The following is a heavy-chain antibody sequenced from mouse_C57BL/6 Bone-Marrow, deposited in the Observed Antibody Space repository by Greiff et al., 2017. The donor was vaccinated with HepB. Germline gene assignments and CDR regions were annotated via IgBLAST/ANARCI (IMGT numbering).Heavy chain of an antibody. V-gene: IGHV1-72*01. CDR2: IDPNSGGT. Sequence: QVQLKQPGAELVKPGASVKLSCKASGYTLTSYWMHWVKQRPGRGLEWIGRIDPNSGGTKYNEKFKSKATLTVDKPSSKAYMQLSSLTSEDSAVYYCARLVTTVVTYAMDYWGQGTSVTVSS. J-gene: IGHJ4*01. CDR1: GYTLTSYW. CDR3: ARLVTTVVTYAMDY. D-gene: IGHD1-1*01.